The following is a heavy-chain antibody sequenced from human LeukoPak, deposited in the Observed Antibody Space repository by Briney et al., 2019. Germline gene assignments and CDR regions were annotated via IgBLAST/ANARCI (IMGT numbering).Heavy chain of an antibody. CDR2: IDPNSGGT. Sequence: ASVKVSCKASGYTFTVYYMHWVRQAPGQGLEWMGWIDPNSGGTNYAQKFQGRVTMTRDTSISTAYMELSRLRSDDTAVYYCARVRCSSTSCYNWFDPWGQGTLVTVSS. CDR3: ARVRCSSTSCYNWFDP. CDR1: GYTFTVYY. V-gene: IGHV1-2*02. J-gene: IGHJ5*02. D-gene: IGHD2-2*01.